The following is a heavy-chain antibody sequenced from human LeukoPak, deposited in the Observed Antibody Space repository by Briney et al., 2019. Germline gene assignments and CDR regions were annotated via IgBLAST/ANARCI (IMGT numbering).Heavy chain of an antibody. D-gene: IGHD3-22*01. J-gene: IGHJ4*02. CDR2: IVVGSGNT. V-gene: IGHV1-58*02. CDR1: GFTFTSSA. Sequence: ASVKVSCKASGFTFTSSAMQWVRQARGQRVEWIGWIVVGSGNTNYAQKFQERVTITRDMSTSTAYMELSSLRSEDTAVYYCAADSADYDSSGYRNWGQGTLVTVSS. CDR3: AADSADYDSSGYRN.